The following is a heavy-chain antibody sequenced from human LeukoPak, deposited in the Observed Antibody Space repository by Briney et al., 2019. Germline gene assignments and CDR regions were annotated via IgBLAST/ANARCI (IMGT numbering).Heavy chain of an antibody. CDR3: AKGGSYLSY. CDR1: GFTFSSYW. V-gene: IGHV3-30*02. Sequence: GGSLRLSCAASGFTFSSYWMHWVRQAPGKGLEWVAFIRYDGSNKYYADSVKGRFTISRDNSKNTLYLQMNSLRAEDTAVYYCAKGGSYLSYWGQGTLVTVSS. D-gene: IGHD1-26*01. J-gene: IGHJ4*02. CDR2: IRYDGSNK.